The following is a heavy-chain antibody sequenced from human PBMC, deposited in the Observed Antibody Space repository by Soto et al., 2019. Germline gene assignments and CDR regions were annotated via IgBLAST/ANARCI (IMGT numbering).Heavy chain of an antibody. D-gene: IGHD3-9*01. CDR3: AKEKYDIFPYYYYYGMDV. CDR1: GFTFSSYG. Sequence: PGGSLRLSCAASGFTFSSYGLHWVRQAPGKGLEWVAVISYDGSNKYYAGSVKGRFTISRDNSKNTLYLQMNSLRAEDTAVYYFAKEKYDIFPYYYYYGMDVWGQGTTVTVSS. V-gene: IGHV3-30*18. J-gene: IGHJ6*02. CDR2: ISYDGSNK.